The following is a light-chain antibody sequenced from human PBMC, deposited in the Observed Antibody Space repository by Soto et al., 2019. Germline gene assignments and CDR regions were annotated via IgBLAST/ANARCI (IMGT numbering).Light chain of an antibody. CDR1: SSDVGTYDF. J-gene: IGLJ1*01. CDR2: EVS. CDR3: SSYTSSSTYV. V-gene: IGLV2-14*01. Sequence: QSALTQPRSVSGSPGQSVTISCTGTSSDVGTYDFVSWYQQHPGKAPKLMIYEVSNRPSGVSNRFSGSKSGNTASLTISGLQAEDEADYYCSSYTSSSTYVFGTGTKVTVL.